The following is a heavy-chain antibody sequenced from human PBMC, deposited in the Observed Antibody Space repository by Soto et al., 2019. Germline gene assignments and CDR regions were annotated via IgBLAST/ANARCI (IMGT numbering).Heavy chain of an antibody. CDR1: GISLRRGCYY. CDR3: ARVSGNSGGSCYFDY. J-gene: IGHJ4*02. CDR2: IYYSGST. V-gene: IGHV4-61*01. D-gene: IGHD2-15*01. Sequence: PSGTLALTCSISGISLRRGCYYLGWLRQHPGKGLEWIGYIYYSGSTNYNPSLKSRVTISVDTSKNQFSLKLSSVTAADTAVYYCARVSGNSGGSCYFDYWGQGTLVTVSS.